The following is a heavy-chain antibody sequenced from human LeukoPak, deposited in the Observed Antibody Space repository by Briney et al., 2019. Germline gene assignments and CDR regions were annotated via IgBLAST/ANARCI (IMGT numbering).Heavy chain of an antibody. CDR3: TRHNYYGSGRNFDF. D-gene: IGHD3-10*01. J-gene: IGHJ4*02. Sequence: PSETLSLTCTVSGGSISSSSYYWGWTRQPPGRGLEWIGIIYYSGSTSYNPSLKSRVAISADTSKNQFSLKLSSVTAADTAVYYCTRHNYYGSGRNFDFWGQGTLVTVSS. V-gene: IGHV4-39*01. CDR2: IYYSGST. CDR1: GGSISSSSYY.